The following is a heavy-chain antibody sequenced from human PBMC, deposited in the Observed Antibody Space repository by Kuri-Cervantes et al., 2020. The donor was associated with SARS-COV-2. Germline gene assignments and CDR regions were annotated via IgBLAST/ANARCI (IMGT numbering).Heavy chain of an antibody. CDR3: ATGWSLAI. D-gene: IGHD2-8*01. J-gene: IGHJ4*02. CDR2: ISGSGGST. Sequence: LSLTCAASGFTFSSYAMSWVRQAPGKGWEWVSAISGSGGSTYYADSVKGRFTISRDNSKNTLYLQMNSLRAEDTAVYYCATGWSLAIWGQGTLVTVSS. V-gene: IGHV3-23*01. CDR1: GFTFSSYA.